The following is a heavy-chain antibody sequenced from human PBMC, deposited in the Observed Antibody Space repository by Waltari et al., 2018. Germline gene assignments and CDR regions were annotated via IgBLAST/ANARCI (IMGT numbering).Heavy chain of an antibody. Sequence: QVQLQQWGAGLLTPSETLSLTCAVYGGSFSGYYWSWIRQPPGKGLEWIGEINHSGSTNYNPSLKSRVTISVDTSKNQFSLKLSSVTAADTAVYYCARSRLGIFQNYFDYWGQGTLVTVSS. CDR2: INHSGST. CDR1: GGSFSGYY. V-gene: IGHV4-34*01. J-gene: IGHJ4*02. CDR3: ARSRLGIFQNYFDY. D-gene: IGHD7-27*01.